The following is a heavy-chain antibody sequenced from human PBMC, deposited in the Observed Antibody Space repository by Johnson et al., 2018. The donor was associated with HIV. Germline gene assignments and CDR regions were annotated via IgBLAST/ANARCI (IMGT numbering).Heavy chain of an antibody. Sequence: VQLVESGGVLVQPGGSLRLSCTASGFTFSSYALPWVRQAPGKGLAWVAVLSYDGSNKFYADSVMGRFTISRDTSKHTLYLQMNSLRTEDTAMYYCARGKYYYDSSGYYGPKTNNGAFDIWGQGTMVTVSS. CDR2: LSYDGSNK. CDR1: GFTFSSYA. CDR3: ARGKYYYDSSGYYGPKTNNGAFDI. J-gene: IGHJ3*02. V-gene: IGHV3-30-3*01. D-gene: IGHD3-22*01.